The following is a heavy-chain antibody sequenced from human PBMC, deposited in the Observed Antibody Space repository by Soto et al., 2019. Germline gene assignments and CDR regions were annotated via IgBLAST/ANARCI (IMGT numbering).Heavy chain of an antibody. CDR2: IIPIFGTA. D-gene: IGHD1-26*01. V-gene: IGHV1-69*06. CDR3: ARAPFIVGATIYYYYGMDV. CDR1: GGTFSSYA. J-gene: IGHJ6*02. Sequence: SVKVSCKASGGTFSSYAISWVRQAPGQGLEWMGGIIPIFGTANYAQKFQGRVTITADKSTSTAYMELSSLRSEDTAVYYCARAPFIVGATIYYYYGMDVWGQGTTVTV.